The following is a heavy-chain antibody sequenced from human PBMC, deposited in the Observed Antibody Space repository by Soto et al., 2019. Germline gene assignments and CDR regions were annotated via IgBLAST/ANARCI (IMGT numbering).Heavy chain of an antibody. CDR2: IYPGDSDT. D-gene: IGHD3-3*01. CDR3: ASTGERFWSGSYYYYYGMDV. Sequence: GESLKISCKCSGYSFTSYWIGWVRQMPGKGLEWMGIIYPGDSDTRYSPSFQGQVTISADKSISTAYLQWSSLKASDTAMYYCASTGERFWSGSYYYYYGMDVWGQGTTVTVSS. V-gene: IGHV5-51*01. CDR1: GYSFTSYW. J-gene: IGHJ6*02.